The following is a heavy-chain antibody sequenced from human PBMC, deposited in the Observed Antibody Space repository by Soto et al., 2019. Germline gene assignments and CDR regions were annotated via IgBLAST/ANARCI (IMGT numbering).Heavy chain of an antibody. CDR3: ARDQEPRIAVYGRAENAFDI. D-gene: IGHD6-19*01. CDR1: GYTFTSYY. CDR2: INPSGGST. Sequence: ASVKVSCKASGYTFTSYYMHWVRQAPGQGLEWMGIINPSGGSTSYAQKFQGRVTMTRDTSTSTVYMELSSLRSEDTAVYYCARDQEPRIAVYGRAENAFDIWGQGTMVTV. V-gene: IGHV1-46*01. J-gene: IGHJ3*02.